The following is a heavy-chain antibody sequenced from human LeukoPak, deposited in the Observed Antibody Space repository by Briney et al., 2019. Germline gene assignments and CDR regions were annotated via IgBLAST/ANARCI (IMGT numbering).Heavy chain of an antibody. V-gene: IGHV3-30*02. CDR2: IRYDGNNK. D-gene: IGHD1-26*01. J-gene: IGHJ4*02. CDR3: AKDHTRQLVGATIMFDY. CDR1: GFIFGYYG. Sequence: PGGSLRLSCAASGFIFGYYGMHWVRQAPGKGLEWVAFIRYDGNNKYYADSVKGRFTISRDNSKNTLYLQMNSLRAEDTAVYYCAKDHTRQLVGATIMFDYWGQGTLVTVSS.